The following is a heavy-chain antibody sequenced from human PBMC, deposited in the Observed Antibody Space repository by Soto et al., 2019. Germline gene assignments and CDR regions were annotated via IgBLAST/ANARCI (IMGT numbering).Heavy chain of an antibody. V-gene: IGHV3-23*01. CDR1: GFTFSNYA. Sequence: EVQLLESGGGLVQPGGSLRLSCAASGFTFSNYAMNWVRQAPGKGLEWVSAISNSFSDGNTHYADSVKGRFTISRDNDKNTVFLEMDSLRAEDTAVYYCAKVFSPEGGNYFDYWGQGTLVTVSS. CDR3: AKVFSPEGGNYFDY. J-gene: IGHJ4*02. CDR2: ISNSFSDGNT.